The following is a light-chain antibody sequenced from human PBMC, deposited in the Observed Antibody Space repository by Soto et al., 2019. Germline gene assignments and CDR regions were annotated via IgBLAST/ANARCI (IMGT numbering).Light chain of an antibody. CDR2: GAS. V-gene: IGKV3-20*01. CDR3: QQYGSSPPGT. Sequence: EIVLTQSPGTLSLSPGERATLSCRASQSVSSSFLAWYQQKAGQAPRLLIYGASSRATGIPDRFSGSGSGTDFTLTISRLEPEDAAVYYCQQYGSSPPGTCGQGTKVDIK. CDR1: QSVSSSF. J-gene: IGKJ1*01.